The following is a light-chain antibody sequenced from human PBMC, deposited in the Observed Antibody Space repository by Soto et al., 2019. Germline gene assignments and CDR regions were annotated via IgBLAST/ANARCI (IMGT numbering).Light chain of an antibody. J-gene: IGKJ1*01. Sequence: EIVMTQSPAPLSLSPGQRATLSCRASQSVSSKLAWYQQRPGQAPRLLIYSASTRATGIPARFSGSGSGTEFTLTISSLQSEDFAVYYCHQYNHWLTWTFGQGTKVEIK. CDR1: QSVSSK. CDR2: SAS. CDR3: HQYNHWLTWT. V-gene: IGKV3-15*01.